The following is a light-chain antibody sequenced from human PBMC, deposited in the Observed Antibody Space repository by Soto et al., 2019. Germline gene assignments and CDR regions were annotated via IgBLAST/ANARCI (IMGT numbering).Light chain of an antibody. V-gene: IGKV3-11*01. CDR2: DVS. J-gene: IGKJ5*01. CDR1: QSISGY. Sequence: EIVLTRSPVTLSLSPWERAAPSCMASQSISGYLAWYQQKPGQAPRLLIYDVSNRATGIPARFSGSGSGTDFTLTISGLEPADLGVYYCQQRNNWPITFGQGTRLEIK. CDR3: QQRNNWPIT.